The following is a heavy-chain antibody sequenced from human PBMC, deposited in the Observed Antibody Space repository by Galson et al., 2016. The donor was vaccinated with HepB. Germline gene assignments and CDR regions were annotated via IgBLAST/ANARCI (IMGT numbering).Heavy chain of an antibody. CDR3: ARDTVVVTATVGYYYYGMDV. J-gene: IGHJ6*02. Sequence: SVKVSCKASGYTFTDYYIHWVRQAPGQGLEWMGRINPNTGGRKYSPNFQGGLTMTRDTSISTAYMELSRLTSDDTALYYCARDTVVVTATVGYYYYGMDVWGQGTTVTVSS. CDR2: INPNTGGR. CDR1: GYTFTDYY. V-gene: IGHV1-2*06. D-gene: IGHD2-21*02.